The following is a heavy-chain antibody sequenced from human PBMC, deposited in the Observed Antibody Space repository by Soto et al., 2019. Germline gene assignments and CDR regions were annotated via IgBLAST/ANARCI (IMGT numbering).Heavy chain of an antibody. CDR2: IIPIFGTA. CDR3: ARDGDSSSWNEGGGYYFDY. J-gene: IGHJ4*02. D-gene: IGHD6-13*01. CDR1: GGTFSSYA. Sequence: SVKVSCKASGGTFSSYAISWVRQAPGQGLEWMGGIIPIFGTANYAQKFQGRVTITADESTSTAYMELSSLRSEDTAVYYCARDGDSSSWNEGGGYYFDYWGQGTLVTVSS. V-gene: IGHV1-69*13.